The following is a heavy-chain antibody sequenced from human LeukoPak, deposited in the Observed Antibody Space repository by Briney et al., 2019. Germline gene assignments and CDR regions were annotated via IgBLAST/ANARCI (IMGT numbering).Heavy chain of an antibody. J-gene: IGHJ4*02. CDR1: GFTFSSHW. CDR3: AKDRLHYYDSSGYLDY. D-gene: IGHD3-22*01. Sequence: GGSLRLSCVGSGFTFSSHWMSWVRQAPGKGPEWVANIKQDGGEKYYVDSVKGRFTISRDNAKNSLYLQMNSLRAEDTAVYYCAKDRLHYYDSSGYLDYWGQGTLVTVSS. CDR2: IKQDGGEK. V-gene: IGHV3-7*01.